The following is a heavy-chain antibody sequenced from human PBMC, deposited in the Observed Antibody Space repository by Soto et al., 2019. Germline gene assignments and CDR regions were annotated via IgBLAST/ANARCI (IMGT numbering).Heavy chain of an antibody. V-gene: IGHV4-30-4*08. D-gene: IGHD3-10*02. Sequence: QVQLQESGPGLVKPSQTLSLTCTISGGSIDSGDDYWTWIRQPPGKGLEWIGYINYNGNTYYNPSRKCRVALSVDTSKNQVSLNLNSVTAADTAVYFCARYVGHSRRFDCWGQGTLVTVSS. J-gene: IGHJ4*02. CDR3: ARYVGHSRRFDC. CDR1: GGSIDSGDDY. CDR2: INYNGNT.